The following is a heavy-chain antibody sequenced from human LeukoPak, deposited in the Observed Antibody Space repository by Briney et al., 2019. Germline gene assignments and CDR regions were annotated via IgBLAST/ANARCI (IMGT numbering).Heavy chain of an antibody. CDR2: IYYSGST. CDR3: ARHVTSSSWFDP. D-gene: IGHD6-13*01. V-gene: IGHV4-59*08. J-gene: IGHJ5*02. Sequence: SETLSLTCTVSGGSISSYYWSWIRQPPGKGLEWIGHIYYSGSTNYNPSLKSRVTISVDTSKNQFSLKLSSVTAADTAVYYCARHVTSSSWFDPWGQGTLVTVSS. CDR1: GGSISSYY.